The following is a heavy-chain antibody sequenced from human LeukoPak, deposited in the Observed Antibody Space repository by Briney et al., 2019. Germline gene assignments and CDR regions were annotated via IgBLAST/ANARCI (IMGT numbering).Heavy chain of an antibody. J-gene: IGHJ4*02. V-gene: IGHV3-43*02. CDR2: ISADGTST. CDR1: RFTSDDFG. Sequence: PGGSLRLSCATSRFTSDDFGIHWVRQAPGKGLEWVCFISADGTSTFYADSVRGRFTISRDNSKNSLYLQMNSLRTEDTAFYCCAKATDNWGQGTLVTVSS. CDR3: AKATDN.